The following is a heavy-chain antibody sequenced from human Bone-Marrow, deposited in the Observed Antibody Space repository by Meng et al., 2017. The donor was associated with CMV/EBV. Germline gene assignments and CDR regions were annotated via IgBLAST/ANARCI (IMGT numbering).Heavy chain of an antibody. J-gene: IGHJ5*02. Sequence: ASVKVSCKASGYTFTGYYMHWVRQAPGQGLEWMGWINPNSGGTNYAQKFQGRVTMTRDTSISTAYMELSRLRSDDTAVYYCARVARASDWGNWFDPWGQGTLVTVSS. V-gene: IGHV1-2*02. CDR1: GYTFTGYY. D-gene: IGHD7-27*01. CDR3: ARVARASDWGNWFDP. CDR2: INPNSGGT.